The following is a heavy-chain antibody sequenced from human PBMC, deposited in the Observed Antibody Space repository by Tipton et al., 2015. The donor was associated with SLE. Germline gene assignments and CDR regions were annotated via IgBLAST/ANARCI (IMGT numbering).Heavy chain of an antibody. CDR1: GDSLIKYY. Sequence: TLSLTCIVSGDSLIKYYWNWFRQSPGKRLEWIGYVFYTGSTNYNPSFKSRVTISVDTSNNQFSLRLDSVTDADTAVYYCARVGAASGARYFDPWGQGMLVTVSS. V-gene: IGHV4-59*01. CDR2: VFYTGST. J-gene: IGHJ5*02. CDR3: ARVGAASGARYFDP. D-gene: IGHD3-16*01.